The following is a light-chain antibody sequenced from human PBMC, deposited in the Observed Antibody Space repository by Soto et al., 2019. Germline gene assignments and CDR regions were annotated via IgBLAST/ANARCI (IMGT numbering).Light chain of an antibody. J-gene: IGKJ1*01. CDR2: GAS. CDR1: QSIATSQ. CDR3: QLYGFSPKM. V-gene: IGKV3-20*01. Sequence: EIVLTQSPGTLSLSPGERATLFCRASQSIATSQLAWYQQKPGQAPRLLIGASTRATGIPDRFSDSGSGTDFTLTISRLEPEDFAVYYCQLYGFSPKMFGQGTRVEIK.